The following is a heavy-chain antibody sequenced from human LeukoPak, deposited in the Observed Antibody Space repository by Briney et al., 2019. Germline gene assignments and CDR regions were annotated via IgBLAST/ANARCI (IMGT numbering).Heavy chain of an antibody. J-gene: IGHJ4*02. CDR2: IGSSGSPI. CDR3: ARGPSSQFRTDY. CDR1: GFTFSSYS. D-gene: IGHD2-2*01. V-gene: IGHV3-48*01. Sequence: GGSLRLSCAASGFTFSSYSMNWVRQAPGKGLEWLSYIGSSGSPIYYADSVKGRFTISRDNAKNSLYLQMNGLRAEDTAVYYCARGPSSQFRTDYWGQGTLVTVSS.